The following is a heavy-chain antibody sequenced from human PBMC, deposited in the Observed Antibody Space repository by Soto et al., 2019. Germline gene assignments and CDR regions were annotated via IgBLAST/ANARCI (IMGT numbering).Heavy chain of an antibody. CDR3: ATRSDTYYDFWSGYVDAFDI. V-gene: IGHV1-8*01. J-gene: IGHJ3*02. CDR1: GYTFTSYD. D-gene: IGHD3-3*01. Sequence: QVQLVQSGAEVKKPGASVKVSCKASGYTFTSYDINWVRQATGQGLEWMGWMNPNSGNTGYAQKFQGRVTMTRNTSISTAYVELSSLRSEDTAVYYCATRSDTYYDFWSGYVDAFDIWGQGSMVTVSS. CDR2: MNPNSGNT.